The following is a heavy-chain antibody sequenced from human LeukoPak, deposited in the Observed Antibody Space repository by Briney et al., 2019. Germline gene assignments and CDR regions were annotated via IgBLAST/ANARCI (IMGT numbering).Heavy chain of an antibody. D-gene: IGHD3-22*01. CDR1: GGTFSSYA. Sequence: ASVKVSCKASGGTFSSYAISWVRQAPGQGLEWMGRIIPIFGTANYAQNFQGRVTITTDESTSTAYMEVSSLRSEDTAVYYCARAEYYYDSSGYYFDYWGQGTLVTVSS. CDR2: IIPIFGTA. J-gene: IGHJ4*02. V-gene: IGHV1-69*05. CDR3: ARAEYYYDSSGYYFDY.